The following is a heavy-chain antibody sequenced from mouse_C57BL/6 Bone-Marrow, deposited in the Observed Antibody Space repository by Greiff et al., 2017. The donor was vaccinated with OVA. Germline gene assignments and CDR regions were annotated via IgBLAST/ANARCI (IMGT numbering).Heavy chain of an antibody. CDR1: GYTFTDYY. Sequence: QVQLQQSGPELVKPGASVKISCKASGYTFTDYYINWVKPRPGQGLEWIGWIFPGSGSTYYNEQFKGKATLTVDKSSSTAYMLLSSLTSEDSAVYFCARDLDPPYGYDVCYAMDYWGQGTSVTVSS. J-gene: IGHJ4*01. D-gene: IGHD2-2*01. CDR3: ARDLDPPYGYDVCYAMDY. V-gene: IGHV1-75*01. CDR2: IFPGSGST.